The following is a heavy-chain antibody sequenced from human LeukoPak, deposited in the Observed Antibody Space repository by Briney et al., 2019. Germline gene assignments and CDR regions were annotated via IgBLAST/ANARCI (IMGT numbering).Heavy chain of an antibody. CDR3: AKDFLSYYYYYGMDV. CDR1: GFTFSTYA. Sequence: GGSLRLSCAASGFTFSTYAMSWVRQATGKGLEWVSAISGSGGSTYYADSVKGRFTISRDNSKNTLYLQMNSLRAEDTAVNYCAKDFLSYYYYYGMDVWGQGTTVTVSS. J-gene: IGHJ6*02. V-gene: IGHV3-23*01. CDR2: ISGSGGST.